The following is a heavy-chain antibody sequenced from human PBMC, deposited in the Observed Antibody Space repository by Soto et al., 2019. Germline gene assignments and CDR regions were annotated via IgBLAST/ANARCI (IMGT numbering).Heavy chain of an antibody. CDR1: GGTFSSYA. CDR2: IIPIFVSA. Sequence: SVKVSCKASGGTFSSYAISWARQAPGQGLEGMGAIIPIFVSANYAHKLQCRVTVTAHESASTAYMELRSLRSDETSVYYCPRLQTSQWIALHSDMDGWEQRPRSTVSS. V-gene: IGHV1-69*13. CDR3: PRLQTSQWIALHSDMDG. J-gene: IGHJ6*01. D-gene: IGHD6-19*01.